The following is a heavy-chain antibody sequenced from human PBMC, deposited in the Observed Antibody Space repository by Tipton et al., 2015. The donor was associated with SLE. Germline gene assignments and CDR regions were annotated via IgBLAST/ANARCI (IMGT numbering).Heavy chain of an antibody. CDR3: ARDSAVTIFGVDYYYGMDV. J-gene: IGHJ6*02. CDR2: IYYSGST. D-gene: IGHD3-3*01. Sequence: TLSLTCTVSGGSISSHYWSWIRQPPGKGLEWIGSIYYSGSTYYNPSLKSRVTISVDTSKNQFSLKLSSVTAADTAVYYCARDSAVTIFGVDYYYGMDVWGQGTTVTVSS. V-gene: IGHV4-59*11. CDR1: GGSISSHY.